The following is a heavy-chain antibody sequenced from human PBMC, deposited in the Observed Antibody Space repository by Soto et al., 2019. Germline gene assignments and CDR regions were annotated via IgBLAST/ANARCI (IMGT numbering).Heavy chain of an antibody. CDR3: ARGMTPPCAPAWYYFDT. Sequence: SETLSRTCTVSAGSTRSIISYWVWFLQPPGKGLDWLGSRSYTTTSYYAPSLRSRAVISVDTAKNEFSLRLSSVTAADTALYYWARGMTPPCAPAWYYFDTWGQGTLVTVSS. J-gene: IGHJ4*02. CDR2: RSYTTTS. D-gene: IGHD2-21*01. CDR1: AGSTRSIISY. V-gene: IGHV4-39*07.